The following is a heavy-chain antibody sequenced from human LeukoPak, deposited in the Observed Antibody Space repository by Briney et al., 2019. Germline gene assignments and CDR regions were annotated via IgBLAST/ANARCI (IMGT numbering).Heavy chain of an antibody. CDR3: AKVPDY. CDR2: IKQDGSEK. J-gene: IGHJ4*02. Sequence: PGGSLRLSCAASGFTFSYYWMSWVRQAPGKGLEWVANIKQDGSEKYYVDSLAGRFTISRDNSKNTLYLQMNSLRTEDTAVYYCAKVPDYWGQGTLVTVSS. V-gene: IGHV3-7*01. CDR1: GFTFSYYW.